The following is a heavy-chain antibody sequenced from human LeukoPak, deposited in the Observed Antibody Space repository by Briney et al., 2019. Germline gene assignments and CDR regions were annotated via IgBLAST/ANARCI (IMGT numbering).Heavy chain of an antibody. J-gene: IGHJ3*02. V-gene: IGHV3-9*01. CDR1: GFTFDDYA. CDR3: AKVFQDLNDAFDI. Sequence: PGGSLRLSCAPSGFTFDDYAMHWVRQAPGKGLEWVSGISWNSGSIGYADSVKGRFTISRDNAKNSLYLQMNSLRAEDTALYYRAKVFQDLNDAFDIWGQGTMVTVSS. D-gene: IGHD2-21*01. CDR2: ISWNSGSI.